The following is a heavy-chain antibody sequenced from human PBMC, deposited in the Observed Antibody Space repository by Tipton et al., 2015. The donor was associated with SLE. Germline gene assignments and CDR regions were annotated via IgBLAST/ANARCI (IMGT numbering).Heavy chain of an antibody. CDR2: IFFTGST. CDR1: GGSLSSYY. CDR3: ARGMLTWRGAIVGVDV. D-gene: IGHD3-10*02. J-gene: IGHJ6*02. V-gene: IGHV4-59*08. Sequence: TLSLTCTVSGGSLSSYYWSWIRQPPGKGLEWIGFIFFTGSTDYNPSLQSRVTISVDTSENQFSLKLISVTAADTAVYYCARGMLTWRGAIVGVDVWGQGTTVNVSS.